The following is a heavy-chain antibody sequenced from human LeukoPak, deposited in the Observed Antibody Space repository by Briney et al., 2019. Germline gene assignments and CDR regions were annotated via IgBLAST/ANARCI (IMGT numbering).Heavy chain of an antibody. D-gene: IGHD2-15*01. Sequence: GGSLRLSCAASGFTFSSYWMSWVRQAPGKGLEWVANIKQDGSEKYYVDSVKGRFTISRDNAKNSLYLQMNSLRAEDTAVYYCAKVIVVVVAAEYFDYWGQGTLVTVSS. V-gene: IGHV3-7*01. CDR2: IKQDGSEK. J-gene: IGHJ4*02. CDR3: AKVIVVVVAAEYFDY. CDR1: GFTFSSYW.